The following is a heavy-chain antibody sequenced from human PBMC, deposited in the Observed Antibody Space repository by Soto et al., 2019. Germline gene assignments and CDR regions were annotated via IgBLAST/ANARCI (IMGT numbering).Heavy chain of an antibody. CDR2: INHSGTS. CDR1: GGSFRGYY. CDR3: ARGEITLLGGMDV. V-gene: IGHV4-34*02. Sequence: QVQLQQSGAGLLKPSETLFLNCTVSGGSFRGYYWGWVRQPPGKGMEWIGEINHSGTSNYHPSLKSRVTISVATSKNQFSLTVNSVTPADTAVYYCARGEITLLGGMDVWGQGTTVTVSS. J-gene: IGHJ6*02. D-gene: IGHD3-10*01.